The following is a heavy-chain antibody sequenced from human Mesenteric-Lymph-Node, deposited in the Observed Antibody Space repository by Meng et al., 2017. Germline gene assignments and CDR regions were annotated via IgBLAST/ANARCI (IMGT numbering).Heavy chain of an antibody. Sequence: ESGQGWRRLSQTLSPPRAVAGGSISVSSSYWGWVRQPPEKGLEWIGSTYYSGSSYYNPSRKSRVTISADTSKNQFSLKLSSVTAPDTAVYYCARHSYHSCFDPWGQGTLVTVSS. D-gene: IGHD2-2*01. CDR2: TYYSGSS. CDR3: ARHSYHSCFDP. CDR1: GGSISVSSSY. J-gene: IGHJ5*02. V-gene: IGHV4-39*01.